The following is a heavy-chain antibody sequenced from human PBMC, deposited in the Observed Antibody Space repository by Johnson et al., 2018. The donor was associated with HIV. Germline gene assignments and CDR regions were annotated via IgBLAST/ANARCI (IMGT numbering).Heavy chain of an antibody. Sequence: EVQLVESGGGLVQPGGSLRLSCAASGFTVSSNYMSWVRQAPGKGLEWVSVLFSGGTTYYADSVKGRFTISRDNSKNMLYLQMNSLRAEDTAVYYCAKEGITMEVDIWGQGTMVTVSS. CDR2: LFSGGTT. CDR3: AKEGITMEVDI. D-gene: IGHD3-10*01. V-gene: IGHV3-66*01. CDR1: GFTVSSNY. J-gene: IGHJ3*02.